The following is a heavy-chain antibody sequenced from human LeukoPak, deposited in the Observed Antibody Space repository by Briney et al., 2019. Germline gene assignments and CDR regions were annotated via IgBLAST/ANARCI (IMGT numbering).Heavy chain of an antibody. CDR2: IYYSGST. CDR3: ARDGVGSSSWLDY. V-gene: IGHV4-59*01. CDR1: GGSISSYY. Sequence: SETLSLTCTVSGGSISSYYWSWIRQPPGKGLEWIGYIYYSGSTNYNPSLKSRVTISVDTSKNQFSLKLSSVTAADTAVYYCARDGVGSSSWLDYWGQGTLVTVSS. D-gene: IGHD6-13*01. J-gene: IGHJ4*02.